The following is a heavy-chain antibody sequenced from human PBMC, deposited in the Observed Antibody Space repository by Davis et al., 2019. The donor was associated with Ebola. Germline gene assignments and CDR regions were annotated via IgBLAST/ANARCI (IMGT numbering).Heavy chain of an antibody. D-gene: IGHD3-9*01. Sequence: SETLSLTCTVSGGSISSYYWSWIRQPPGKGLEWIGYIYYSGSTNYNPSLKSRVTISVDTSKNQFSLKLSSVTAADTAVYYCARLGVADWYYYGMDVRGQGTTVTVSS. CDR1: GGSISSYY. J-gene: IGHJ6*02. V-gene: IGHV4-59*08. CDR2: IYYSGST. CDR3: ARLGVADWYYYGMDV.